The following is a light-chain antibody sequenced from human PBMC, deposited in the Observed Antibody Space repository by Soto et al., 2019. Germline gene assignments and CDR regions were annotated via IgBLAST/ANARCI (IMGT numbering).Light chain of an antibody. CDR1: QSVSSK. Sequence: IVMTQSPATLSVSPGERATLSCRASQSVSSKLAWYQQKPGQAPRLLIYGASTRATGIPARFSGSGSGTEFTLTISSLQSDDFAAYYCQQYNKWPLTLGGGTNVAIK. V-gene: IGKV3D-15*01. CDR3: QQYNKWPLT. J-gene: IGKJ4*02. CDR2: GAS.